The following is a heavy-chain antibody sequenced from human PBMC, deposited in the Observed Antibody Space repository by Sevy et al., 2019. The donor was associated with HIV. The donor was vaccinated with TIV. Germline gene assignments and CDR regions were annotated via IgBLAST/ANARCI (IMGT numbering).Heavy chain of an antibody. CDR1: GYTFTGYY. V-gene: IGHV1-2*02. CDR2: INPNSGGT. CDR3: ARNLPSDSGSWPYYYYGMDV. J-gene: IGHJ6*02. D-gene: IGHD6-13*01. Sequence: ASVKVSCKASGYTFTGYYMHWVRQAPGQGLEWMGWINPNSGGTNYAQKFQGRVTMTRDTSISTAYMELSRLRSDDTAVYYYARNLPSDSGSWPYYYYGMDVWGQGTTVTVSS.